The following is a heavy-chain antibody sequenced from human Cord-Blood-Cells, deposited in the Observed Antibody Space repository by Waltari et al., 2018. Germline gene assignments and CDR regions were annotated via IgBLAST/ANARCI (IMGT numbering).Heavy chain of an antibody. CDR3: ATVLLSSGWTVNWFDP. J-gene: IGHJ5*02. V-gene: IGHV1-69-2*01. CDR1: GYTFTDYY. Sequence: EVQLVQSGAEVKKPGATVKISCKVSGYTFTDYYMHWVQQAPGKGLEWMGLVDPEDGETIYAEKFQVMVTITADTSTDTAYMELSSLRSEDTAVYYCATVLLSSGWTVNWFDPWGQGTLVTVSS. D-gene: IGHD6-19*01. CDR2: VDPEDGET.